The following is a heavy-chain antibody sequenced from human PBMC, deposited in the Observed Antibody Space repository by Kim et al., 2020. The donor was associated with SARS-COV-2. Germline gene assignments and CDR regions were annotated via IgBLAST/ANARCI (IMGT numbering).Heavy chain of an antibody. Sequence: SLKSRVTISGDTSKNQFSLKLISVTAADTAVYYCASQTWGLMATPCYFDYWGQGTLVTVSS. J-gene: IGHJ4*02. V-gene: IGHV4-39*01. D-gene: IGHD2-8*01. CDR3: ASQTWGLMATPCYFDY.